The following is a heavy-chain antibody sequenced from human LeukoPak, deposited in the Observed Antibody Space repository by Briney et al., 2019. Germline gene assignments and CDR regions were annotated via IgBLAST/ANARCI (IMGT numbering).Heavy chain of an antibody. CDR3: ASWVGRDY. D-gene: IGHD2-15*01. Sequence: GGSLRLSCAASGLSISTYWMTWVRQAPGKGLEWVANIKQDGSEEYYVDSVKGRFTVSSDNAKNSLYLQMNSLRAEDTAVYYCASWVGRDYWGQGTLVTVSS. J-gene: IGHJ4*02. CDR2: IKQDGSEE. CDR1: GLSISTYW. V-gene: IGHV3-7*01.